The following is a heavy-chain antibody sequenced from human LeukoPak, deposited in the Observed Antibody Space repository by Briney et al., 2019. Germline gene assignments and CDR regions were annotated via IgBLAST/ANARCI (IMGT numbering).Heavy chain of an antibody. CDR2: ISYDGSNK. CDR3: ARGQHRVASSDDAFDI. CDR1: GFTFSSFA. J-gene: IGHJ3*02. V-gene: IGHV3-30*04. D-gene: IGHD2-15*01. Sequence: GGSLRLSCAASGFTFSSFAIHWVRQAPGKGLEWVAVISYDGSNKYYADSVKGRFTISRDNSKNTLYLQMSSLRAEDTAVYYCARGQHRVASSDDAFDIWGQGTLVTVSS.